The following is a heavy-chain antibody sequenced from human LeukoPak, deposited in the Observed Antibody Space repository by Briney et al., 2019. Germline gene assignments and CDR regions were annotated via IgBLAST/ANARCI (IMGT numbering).Heavy chain of an antibody. V-gene: IGHV1-8*01. CDR2: MNPNSGNT. D-gene: IGHD3-3*01. J-gene: IGHJ6*02. CDR3: ARILDFWSGPTPSYYYGMDV. CDR1: GYTFTSHD. Sequence: ASVKVSCKASGYTFTSHDINWVRQATGQGLEWIGWMNPNSGNTGYAQKFQGRVTMTRNTSISTAYMELSSLRSEDTAVYYCARILDFWSGPTPSYYYGMDVWGQGTTVTVSS.